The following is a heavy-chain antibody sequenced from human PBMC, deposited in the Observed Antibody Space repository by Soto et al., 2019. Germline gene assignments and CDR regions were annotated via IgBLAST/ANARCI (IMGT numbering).Heavy chain of an antibody. CDR3: ARQIYDSDTGPNFQYYFDS. CDR1: GYSFAGYW. CDR2: IDPSDSQT. Sequence: PGESLKISCKGSGYSFAGYWITWVRQKPAKGLEWMGRIDPSDSQTYYSPSFRGHVTISVTKSITTVFLQWSSLRASDTAMYYCARQIYDSDTGPNFQYYFDSWGQGTPVTVS. J-gene: IGHJ4*02. D-gene: IGHD3-22*01. V-gene: IGHV5-10-1*01.